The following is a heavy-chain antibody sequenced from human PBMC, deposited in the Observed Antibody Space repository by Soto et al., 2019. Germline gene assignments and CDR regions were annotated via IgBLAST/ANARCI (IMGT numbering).Heavy chain of an antibody. CDR3: AKDMRSGMDV. CDR1: GFTFDDYA. Sequence: EVQLVESGGGLVQPGRSLRLSCAASGFTFDDYAMHWVRQAPGKGLEWVSGITWNSGSIGYADSVKGRFTISRDNAKNSLYLQMNSLRAEDTASYYCAKDMRSGMDVWGQGTTVTVSS. J-gene: IGHJ6*02. CDR2: ITWNSGSI. V-gene: IGHV3-9*01.